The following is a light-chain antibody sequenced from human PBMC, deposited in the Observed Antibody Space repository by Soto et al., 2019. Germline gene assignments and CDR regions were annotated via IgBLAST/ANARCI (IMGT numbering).Light chain of an antibody. J-gene: IGKJ1*01. CDR2: GAS. Sequence: VFTLSPGPLSLLPWERPTISGRASQSVSSNYLAWYQQKPGQAPGLLIHGASSRATGIPDRFSGSGSGTDFTLTISRLEPEDFAVYYCHQYGTSPRTVCQATKVDI. CDR3: HQYGTSPRT. V-gene: IGKV3-20*01. CDR1: QSVSSNY.